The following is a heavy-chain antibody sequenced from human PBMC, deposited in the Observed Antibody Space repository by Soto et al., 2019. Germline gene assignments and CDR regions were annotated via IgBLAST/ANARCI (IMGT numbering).Heavy chain of an antibody. J-gene: IGHJ3*02. Sequence: QVQLQESGPGLVKPSQTLSLTCTVSGGSISSGDYYWSWIRQPPGKGLEWIGYIYYSGSTYYNPSLKSRVTMSVDTSTNLSSLKLSSVTAADTAVYYCARDRYYYDSSGYLYNAFDIWGQGTMVTVSS. D-gene: IGHD3-22*01. CDR2: IYYSGST. V-gene: IGHV4-30-4*01. CDR3: ARDRYYYDSSGYLYNAFDI. CDR1: GGSISSGDYY.